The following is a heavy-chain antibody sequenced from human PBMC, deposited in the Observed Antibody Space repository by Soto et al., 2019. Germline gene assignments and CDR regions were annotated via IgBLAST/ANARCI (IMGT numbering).Heavy chain of an antibody. D-gene: IGHD4-17*01. J-gene: IGHJ6*02. CDR3: ARQMTTVTTRHYYYGMDV. CDR2: IYYSGST. Sequence: SETLSLTCTVSGGSISSYYWSWIRQPPGKGLEWIGYIYYSGSTNYNPSLKSRVTISVDTPKNQFSLKLGSVTAADTAVYYCARQMTTVTTRHYYYGMDVWGQGTTVTVSS. V-gene: IGHV4-59*01. CDR1: GGSISSYY.